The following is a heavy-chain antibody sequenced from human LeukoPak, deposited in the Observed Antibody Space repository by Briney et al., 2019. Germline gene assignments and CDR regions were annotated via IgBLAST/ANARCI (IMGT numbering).Heavy chain of an antibody. CDR2: IVPIFATG. CDR3: ARPSQYYSRSWSDHYNYMDV. D-gene: IGHD6-13*01. V-gene: IGHV1-69*13. J-gene: IGHJ6*03. CDR1: GGTFSTDS. Sequence: SVNVSSKASGGTFSTDSISWVRQAPGQGLEWMGGIVPIFATGNYAQKFQGRLTITADESSSTAYMELSSLRSEDTAVYYCARPSQYYSRSWSDHYNYMDVWGKGTTVTVSS.